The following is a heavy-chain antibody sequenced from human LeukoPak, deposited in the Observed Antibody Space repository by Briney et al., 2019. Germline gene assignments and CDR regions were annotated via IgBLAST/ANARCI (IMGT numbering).Heavy chain of an antibody. D-gene: IGHD6-19*01. V-gene: IGHV5-51*01. CDR2: IYPGDSDT. CDR3: ASHASDSSGWYTPFDY. Sequence: GESLKISCKGSGYSFTSYWIGWVRQMPGKGLEWMGIIYPGDSDTRYSPSFRGQVTISADKSISTAYLQWSSLKASDTAMYYCASHASDSSGWYTPFDYWGQGTLVTVSS. CDR1: GYSFTSYW. J-gene: IGHJ4*02.